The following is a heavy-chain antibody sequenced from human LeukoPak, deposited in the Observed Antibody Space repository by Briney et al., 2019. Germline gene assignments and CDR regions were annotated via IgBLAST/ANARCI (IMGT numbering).Heavy chain of an antibody. CDR1: GFTFSSHA. J-gene: IGHJ4*02. CDR3: AKGRAGIDY. D-gene: IGHD6-19*01. V-gene: IGHV3-30*04. CDR2: ISFEGKNK. Sequence: GGSLRLSCAASGFTFSSHAMHWVRQAPGRGLEWVAVISFEGKNKYYGDSVKGRLTISRDNSKNTLSLQMNSLRPEDTAVYYCAKGRAGIDYWGQGTLVTVSS.